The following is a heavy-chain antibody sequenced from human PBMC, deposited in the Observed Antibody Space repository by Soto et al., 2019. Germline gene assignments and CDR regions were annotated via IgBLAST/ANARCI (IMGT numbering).Heavy chain of an antibody. D-gene: IGHD3-10*01. Sequence: PSETLSLTCTVSGGSISSGDYYWSWIRQPPGKGLEWIGYIYYSGGTYYNPSLKSRVTISVDTSKNQFSLKLSSVTAADTAVYYCARDQGVGYYGSGSYYNGYYYYGMDVWGQGTTVTVSS. CDR3: ARDQGVGYYGSGSYYNGYYYYGMDV. J-gene: IGHJ6*02. CDR2: IYYSGGT. CDR1: GGSISSGDYY. V-gene: IGHV4-30-4*01.